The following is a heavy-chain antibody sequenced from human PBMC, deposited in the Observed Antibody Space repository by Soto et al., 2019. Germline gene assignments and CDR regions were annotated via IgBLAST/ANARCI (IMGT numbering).Heavy chain of an antibody. CDR3: ARTQLTMVRGAHNWFDP. Sequence: TLSLTCTVSGGSISSYYWSWIRQPPGKGLEWIGYIYYSGSTNYNPSLKSRVTISVDTSKNQFSLKLSSVTAADTAVYYCARTQLTMVRGAHNWFDPWGQGTLVTVSS. V-gene: IGHV4-59*01. D-gene: IGHD3-10*01. J-gene: IGHJ5*02. CDR1: GGSISSYY. CDR2: IYYSGST.